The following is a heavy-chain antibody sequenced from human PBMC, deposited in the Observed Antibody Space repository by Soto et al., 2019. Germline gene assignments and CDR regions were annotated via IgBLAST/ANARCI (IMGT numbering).Heavy chain of an antibody. Sequence: EVQLVESGGGLVQPGRYLRLCCAASGFTFDDYAMHWVRQVPGKGLEWVSGINWNSGSIGYADSVKGRFAISRDNAKNSLHLQMNSLRAEDTAFYYCVKDESINWYSGHFRHWGQGTLVTVSS. CDR1: GFTFDDYA. J-gene: IGHJ1*01. CDR3: VKDESINWYSGHFRH. D-gene: IGHD6-13*01. CDR2: INWNSGSI. V-gene: IGHV3-9*01.